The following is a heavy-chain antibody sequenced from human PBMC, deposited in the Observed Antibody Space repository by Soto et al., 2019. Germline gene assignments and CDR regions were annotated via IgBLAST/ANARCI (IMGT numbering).Heavy chain of an antibody. D-gene: IGHD2-21*02. CDR3: ARDLPLYCRGDCNFDF. CDR2: ISYDGGER. V-gene: IGHV3-30*03. CDR1: GCIFSRYG. J-gene: IGHJ4*02. Sequence: QVQLVESGGGVVQSGGSLRLSCGGAGCIFSRYGMHWVRQATGKWLEWVTGISYDGGERFYADSVKGRFTISRDNSKNRLDLKMSSLRPEDTAVYYCARDLPLYCRGDCNFDFWGQGTLVTVSS.